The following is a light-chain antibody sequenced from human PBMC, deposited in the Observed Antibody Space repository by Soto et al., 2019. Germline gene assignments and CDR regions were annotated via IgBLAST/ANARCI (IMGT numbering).Light chain of an antibody. CDR2: GAS. CDR1: QSVSSSY. Sequence: EIVLTQSPGTLSLSPGERATLSCRASQSVSSSYLAWYQQKPGQAPRLLIYGASSRATGIPDRFSGSGSGTDFTLTISRLEPEDFAVYFCQQPGGSPQTFGQGTKLEIK. V-gene: IGKV3-20*01. J-gene: IGKJ2*01. CDR3: QQPGGSPQT.